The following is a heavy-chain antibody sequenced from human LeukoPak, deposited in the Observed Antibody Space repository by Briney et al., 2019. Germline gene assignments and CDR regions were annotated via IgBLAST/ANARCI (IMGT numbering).Heavy chain of an antibody. CDR3: AKDAITMVRGVIPSYGMDV. CDR2: ISGSGGST. J-gene: IGHJ6*02. V-gene: IGHV3-23*01. D-gene: IGHD3-10*01. CDR1: GFTFRNYA. Sequence: GGSLRLSCAASGFTFRNYAINWVRQAPGKGLEWFSAISGSGGSTYYADSVKGRFTVSRDNSKNTLYLQMNSLRAEDTAVYYCAKDAITMVRGVIPSYGMDVWGQGTTVTVSS.